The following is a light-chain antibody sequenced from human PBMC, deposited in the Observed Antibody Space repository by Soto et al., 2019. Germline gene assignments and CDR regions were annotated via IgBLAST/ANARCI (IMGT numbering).Light chain of an antibody. CDR2: LNSDGSH. V-gene: IGLV4-69*01. CDR1: SGHSSYA. CDR3: QTLGTGIQV. Sequence: QLVLTQSPSASASLGASVKLTCTLSSGHSSYAIAWHQQQPEKGPRYLMKLNSDGSHSKGDGIPDRFSGSSSGAERYLTISGLQSEDEADSYCQTLGTGIQVFGGGTKLTVL. J-gene: IGLJ3*02.